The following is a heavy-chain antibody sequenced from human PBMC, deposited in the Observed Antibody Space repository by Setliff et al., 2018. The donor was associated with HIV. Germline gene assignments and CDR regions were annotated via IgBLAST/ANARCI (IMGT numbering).Heavy chain of an antibody. CDR1: GFTFSNYS. V-gene: IGHV3-21*01. D-gene: IGHD3-9*01. J-gene: IGHJ5*02. CDR3: ARDNGRYFDRGWFDP. CDR2: ISASATYI. Sequence: GGSLRLSCAASGFTFSNYSMNWVRQTPGKGLEWVSSISASATYIYYADSVKGRFTISGDNAENPLYLQMNSLRAEDTAVYYCARDNGRYFDRGWFDPWGQGALVTVSS.